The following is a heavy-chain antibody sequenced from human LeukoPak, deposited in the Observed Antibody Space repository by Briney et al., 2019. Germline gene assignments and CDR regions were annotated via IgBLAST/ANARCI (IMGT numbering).Heavy chain of an antibody. CDR1: GITFSSYW. J-gene: IGHJ6*03. V-gene: IGHV3-74*01. CDR3: ARSTTHYYYYYMDV. CDR2: INSDGSST. D-gene: IGHD5/OR15-5a*01. Sequence: QPGGSLRLFCAASGITFSSYWMHWVRQTPGKGLVWVSRINSDGSSTTYADTVKGRFTISRDNAKNTLYLQMNSLRVEDTAIYYCARSTTHYYYYYMDVWGKGTTVTVSS.